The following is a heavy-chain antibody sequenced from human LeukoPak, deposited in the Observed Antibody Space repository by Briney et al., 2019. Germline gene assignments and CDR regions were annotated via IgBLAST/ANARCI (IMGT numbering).Heavy chain of an antibody. D-gene: IGHD3-10*01. CDR3: ARDRAITMVRGVTRNWFDP. CDR1: GYTFTSYG. J-gene: IGHJ5*02. CDR2: ISAYNGNT. Sequence: ASVKVSCKASGYTFTSYGISWVRQAPGQGLEWMGWISAYNGNTNYAQKLQGRVTMTTDTSTSTAYMELRSLRSDDPAVYYCARDRAITMVRGVTRNWFDPWGQGTLVTVSS. V-gene: IGHV1-18*01.